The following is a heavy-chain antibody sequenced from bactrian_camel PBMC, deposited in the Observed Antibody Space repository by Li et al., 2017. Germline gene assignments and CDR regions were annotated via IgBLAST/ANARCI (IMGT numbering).Heavy chain of an antibody. Sequence: QLVESGGGSVQAGGSLRLSCATSGYTFNDNCMGWFRQSPGMEREGIGTIFTGPGSTFYSASVQGRFTISQDSAKNTLYLQMDSLKPEDTAMYYCVADWSWSDSDCYTRILRRDFGFRGRGTQVTV. J-gene: IGHJ6*01. CDR1: GYTFNDNC. CDR3: VADWSWSDSDCYTRILRRDFGF. V-gene: IGHV3S54*01. CDR2: IFTGPGST. D-gene: IGHD4*01.